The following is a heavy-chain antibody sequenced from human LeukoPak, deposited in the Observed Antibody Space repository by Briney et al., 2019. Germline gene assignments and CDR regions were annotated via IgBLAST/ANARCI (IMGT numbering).Heavy chain of an antibody. D-gene: IGHD6-13*01. V-gene: IGHV4-30-2*01. CDR2: IYHSGST. J-gene: IGHJ4*02. CDR3: ARGRSSSWYYFDY. CDR1: GGSISSGGNY. Sequence: SETLSLTCTVSGGSISSGGNYWGWIRQQPGKGLEWIRYIYHSGSTYYNPSLKSRVTISVDRSKNQFSMKLSSVTAADTAVYYCARGRSSSWYYFDYWGQGTLVTVSS.